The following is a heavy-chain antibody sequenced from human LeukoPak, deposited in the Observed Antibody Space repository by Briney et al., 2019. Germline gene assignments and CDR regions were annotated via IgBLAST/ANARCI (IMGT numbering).Heavy chain of an antibody. D-gene: IGHD5-18*01. V-gene: IGHV3-53*04. J-gene: IGHJ4*02. CDR3: VYTAMATDY. CDR1: AFTFSSYA. CDR2: IYSGGST. Sequence: PGGSLRLSCADSAFTFSSYAMRWVRQAPGKGLEWVSVIYSGGSTYYADSVKGRFTISRHNSKNTLYLQMNSLRAEDTAVYYCVYTAMATDYWGQGTLVTVSS.